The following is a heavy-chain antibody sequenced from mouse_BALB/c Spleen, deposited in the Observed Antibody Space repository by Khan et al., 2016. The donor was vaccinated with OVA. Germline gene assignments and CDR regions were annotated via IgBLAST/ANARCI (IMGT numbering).Heavy chain of an antibody. Sequence: VRLQQSGPELMKPGASVKISCRASGYSFTTYYIHWMMQSHGKSLEWIGYIDPFSGGTTYNQKFKGKATLTVDKSSSTAYIHLSNLTSEDSAVYYCTRQGDVAWFTYWGEGTLVTVSA. CDR2: IDPFSGGT. D-gene: IGHD2-13*01. CDR1: GYSFTTYY. V-gene: IGHV1S135*01. CDR3: TRQGDVAWFTY. J-gene: IGHJ3*01.